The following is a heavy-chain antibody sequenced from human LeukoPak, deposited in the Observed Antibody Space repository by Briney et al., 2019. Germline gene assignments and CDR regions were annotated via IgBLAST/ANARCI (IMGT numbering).Heavy chain of an antibody. Sequence: GGSLRLSCAASGFSFSIYWMSWIRQTPGKGLEYVANIESNGGDKYYVDSVKGRFTISRDNAKYSLYLQMNSLRAEDTAVYYCASAVRGSSVDYWGQGTLVTVSS. CDR1: GFSFSIYW. CDR3: ASAVRGSSVDY. CDR2: IESNGGDK. V-gene: IGHV3-7*01. J-gene: IGHJ4*02.